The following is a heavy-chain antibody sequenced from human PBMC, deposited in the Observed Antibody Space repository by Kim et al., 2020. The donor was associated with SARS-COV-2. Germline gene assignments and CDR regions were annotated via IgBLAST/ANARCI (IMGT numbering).Heavy chain of an antibody. V-gene: IGHV7-4-1*02. J-gene: IGHJ6*02. D-gene: IGHD3-3*01. CDR1: GYTFTSYA. CDR3: ARESGTAVTIFGVVIVPVGGVDV. Sequence: ASVKVSCKASGYTFTSYAMNWVRQAPGQGLEWMGWINTNTGNPTYAQGFTGRFVFSLDTSVSTAYLQISSLKAEDTAVYYCARESGTAVTIFGVVIVPVGGVDVWGQGTTVTVSS. CDR2: INTNTGNP.